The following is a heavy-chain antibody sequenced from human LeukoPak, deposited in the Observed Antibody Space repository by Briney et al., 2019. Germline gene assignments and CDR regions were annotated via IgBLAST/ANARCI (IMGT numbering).Heavy chain of an antibody. D-gene: IGHD2-2*02. V-gene: IGHV3-48*01. Sequence: GGSLRLSCAASGFTFSSYSMTWVRQAPGKGLEWVSYIRSSSSTIYYADSVKGRFTISRDNAGNSLNLQMNSLRAEDTAVYYCARDRCSGNSCYNFDSWGQGTLVTVSS. J-gene: IGHJ4*02. CDR3: ARDRCSGNSCYNFDS. CDR2: IRSSSSTI. CDR1: GFTFSSYS.